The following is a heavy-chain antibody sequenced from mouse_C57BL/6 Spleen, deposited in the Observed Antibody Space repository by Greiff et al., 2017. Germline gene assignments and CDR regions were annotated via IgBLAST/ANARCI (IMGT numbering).Heavy chain of an antibody. CDR1: GFTFSSYA. CDR3: ARDYGGFAY. CDR2: ISDGGSYT. Sequence: EVQGVESGGGLVKPGGSLKLSCAASGFTFSSYAMSWVRQTPEKRLEWVATISDGGSYTYYPDNVKGRFTISRDNAKNNLYLQMSHLKSEDTAMYYCARDYGGFAYWGQGTLVTVSA. J-gene: IGHJ3*01. V-gene: IGHV5-4*01. D-gene: IGHD1-1*01.